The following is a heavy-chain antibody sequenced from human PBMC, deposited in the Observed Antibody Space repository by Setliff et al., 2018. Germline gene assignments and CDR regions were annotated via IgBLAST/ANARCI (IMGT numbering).Heavy chain of an antibody. CDR3: ARLESLGDLSLYGLWFDP. Sequence: SETLSLTCAVSGSSITSSNWRSWVRQPPGKGLEWIGQIFHSGSTHYNPSLKSRLTISVDQSKNQFSLKLKSVTAADTAVYYCARLESLGDLSLYGLWFDPWGQGTLVTVSS. J-gene: IGHJ5*02. CDR2: IFHSGST. V-gene: IGHV4-4*02. D-gene: IGHD3-16*02. CDR1: GSSITSSNW.